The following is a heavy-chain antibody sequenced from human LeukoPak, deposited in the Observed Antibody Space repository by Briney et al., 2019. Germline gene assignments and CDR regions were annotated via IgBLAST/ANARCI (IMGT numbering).Heavy chain of an antibody. V-gene: IGHV1-2*02. D-gene: IGHD1-26*01. Sequence: ASVKVSCKASGYTFTGYYMHWVRQAPGQGLEWMGWINPNSGGTNYAQKFQGRVTMTRDTSISTAYMELSRLRSDDTAVYYCARNYEWELLGSDYWGQGTLVTVSS. CDR3: ARNYEWELLGSDY. CDR2: INPNSGGT. J-gene: IGHJ4*02. CDR1: GYTFTGYY.